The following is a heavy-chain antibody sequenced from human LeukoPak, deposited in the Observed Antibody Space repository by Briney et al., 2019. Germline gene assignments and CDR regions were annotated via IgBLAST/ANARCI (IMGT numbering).Heavy chain of an antibody. V-gene: IGHV4-4*07. CDR2: IYTSGST. Sequence: SETLSLTCTVSGGSISSYYWSWIRRPAGKGLEWIGRIYTSGSTNYNPSLKSRVTMSVDTSKNQFSLKLSSVTAAHTAVYYCARTIEANIAAAANREAYYFDYWGQGTLVTVSS. CDR1: GGSISSYY. CDR3: ARTIEANIAAAANREAYYFDY. D-gene: IGHD6-13*01. J-gene: IGHJ4*02.